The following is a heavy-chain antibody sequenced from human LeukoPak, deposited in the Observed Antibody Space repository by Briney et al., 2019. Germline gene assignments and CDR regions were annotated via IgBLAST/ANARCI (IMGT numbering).Heavy chain of an antibody. CDR2: ISYDGSNK. CDR1: GFTFSSYW. CDR3: AGPIFGVVMNPFDY. J-gene: IGHJ4*02. D-gene: IGHD3-3*01. Sequence: GGSLRLSCAASGFTFSSYWMSWVRQAPGKGLEWVAVISYDGSNKYYADSVKGRFTISRDSSKNTLYMEMNSLRAEDTAFYYCAGPIFGVVMNPFDYWGQGTLVTVSS. V-gene: IGHV3-30-3*01.